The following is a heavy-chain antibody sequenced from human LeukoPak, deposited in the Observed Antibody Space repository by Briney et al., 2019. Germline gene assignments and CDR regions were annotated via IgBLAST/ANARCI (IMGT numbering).Heavy chain of an antibody. CDR3: ARDSITIFGVVTPRRFYFDY. Sequence: SVKVSCKASGGTFSSYAISWVRQAPGQGLEWMGGIIPIFRTANYAQKFQGRVTITADESTSTAYMELSSLRSEDTAVYYCARDSITIFGVVTPRRFYFDYWGQGTLVTVSS. CDR2: IIPIFRTA. D-gene: IGHD3-3*01. J-gene: IGHJ4*02. V-gene: IGHV1-69*01. CDR1: GGTFSSYA.